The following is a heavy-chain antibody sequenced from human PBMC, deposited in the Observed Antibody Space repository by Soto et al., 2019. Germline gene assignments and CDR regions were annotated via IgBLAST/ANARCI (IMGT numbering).Heavy chain of an antibody. V-gene: IGHV4-39*01. CDR3: ARVLRGYCSSTSCYGPDY. Sequence: QLQLQESGPGLVKPSETLSLTCTVSGGSISSSSYYWGWICQPPGKGLEWIGSIYYSGSTYYNPSLKSRVTISVDTSKNQFSLKLSSVTAADTAVYYCARVLRGYCSSTSCYGPDYWGQGTLVTVSS. J-gene: IGHJ4*02. D-gene: IGHD2-2*01. CDR2: IYYSGST. CDR1: GGSISSSSYY.